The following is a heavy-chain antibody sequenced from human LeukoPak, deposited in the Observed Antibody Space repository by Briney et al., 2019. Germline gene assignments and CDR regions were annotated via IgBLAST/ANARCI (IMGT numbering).Heavy chain of an antibody. J-gene: IGHJ6*02. D-gene: IGHD6-13*01. CDR3: ARDMEGSSRPYYYYYGMDV. CDR1: GCTFIRYA. Sequence: PGGSLTLSCASSGCTFIRYAMHWVRQAPSKGLEYVSAISSNGGSTYYANSVKGRFTISRDNSKNTLYLQMGSLRAEDMAVYYCARDMEGSSRPYYYYYGMDVWGQGTTVTVSS. CDR2: ISSNGGST. V-gene: IGHV3-64*01.